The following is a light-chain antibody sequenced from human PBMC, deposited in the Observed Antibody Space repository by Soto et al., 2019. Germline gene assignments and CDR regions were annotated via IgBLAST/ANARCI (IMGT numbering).Light chain of an antibody. Sequence: EIVMTQSPATLSVSPGERATLSCRASQSLYSNLAWYQQKPGQSPRLLIYATSTRATGIPARFSGSGSGTDFTLTISSLQSEDFGLYYCQQYSKWPLTFCGGTKVEIK. V-gene: IGKV3-15*01. CDR2: ATS. CDR1: QSLYSN. J-gene: IGKJ4*01. CDR3: QQYSKWPLT.